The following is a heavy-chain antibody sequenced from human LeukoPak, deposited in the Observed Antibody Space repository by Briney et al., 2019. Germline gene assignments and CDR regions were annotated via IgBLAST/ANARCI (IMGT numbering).Heavy chain of an antibody. Sequence: GASVKVSCKASGGTFSSYTISWVRQAPGQGLEWMGRIIPILGIANYAQKVQGRVTITADKSTSTAYMELSSLRSEDTAVYYCARGIVVVPAAIDAFDIWGQGTMVTVSS. CDR2: IIPILGIA. V-gene: IGHV1-69*02. D-gene: IGHD2-2*01. CDR1: GGTFSSYT. CDR3: ARGIVVVPAAIDAFDI. J-gene: IGHJ3*02.